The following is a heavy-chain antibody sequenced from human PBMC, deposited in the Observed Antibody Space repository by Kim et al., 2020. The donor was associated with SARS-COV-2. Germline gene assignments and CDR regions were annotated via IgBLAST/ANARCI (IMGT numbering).Heavy chain of an antibody. D-gene: IGHD3-10*01. CDR1: GFTFSSYG. V-gene: IGHV3-30*18. Sequence: GGSLRLSCAASGFTFSSYGMHWVRQAPGKGLEWVAVISYDGSKKYYVDSVKGRFTISRDNSKNTLYLQMNSLRAEDTAVYYCAKDHGVRGVEQDYWGQGT. CDR3: AKDHGVRGVEQDY. CDR2: ISYDGSKK. J-gene: IGHJ4*02.